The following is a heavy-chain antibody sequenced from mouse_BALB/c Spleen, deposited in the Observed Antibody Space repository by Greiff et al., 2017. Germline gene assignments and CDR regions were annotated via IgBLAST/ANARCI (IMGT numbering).Heavy chain of an antibody. CDR1: GYAFTNYL. J-gene: IGHJ4*01. CDR3: ASVYYGNRGYAMDY. D-gene: IGHD2-1*01. CDR2: INPGSGGT. Sequence: QVQLQQSGAELVRPGTSVKVSCKASGYAFTNYLIEWVKQRPGQGLEWIGVINPGSGGTNYNEKFKGKATLTADKSSSTAYMQLSSLTSDDSAVYFCASVYYGNRGYAMDYWGQGTSVTVSS. V-gene: IGHV1-54*01.